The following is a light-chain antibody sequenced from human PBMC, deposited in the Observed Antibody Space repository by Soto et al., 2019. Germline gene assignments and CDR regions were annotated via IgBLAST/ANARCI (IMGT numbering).Light chain of an antibody. V-gene: IGKV1-39*01. Sequence: DVQMTQSPSSLSASVGDRVTFTCRASQHISTYLNCYQRKPGRAPDLLIYSASNLKSGVPSRFSGSGSGTYVTLTIGSLQPEDFATYFCQQSFDFPWTFGQGTQVEIK. CDR1: QHISTY. J-gene: IGKJ1*01. CDR2: SAS. CDR3: QQSFDFPWT.